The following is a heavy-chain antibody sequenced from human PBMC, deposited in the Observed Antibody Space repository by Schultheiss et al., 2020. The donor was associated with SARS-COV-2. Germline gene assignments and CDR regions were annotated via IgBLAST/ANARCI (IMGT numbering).Heavy chain of an antibody. CDR2: IDPSGTT. V-gene: IGHV4-34*01. Sequence: SETLSLTCAVYGGSFSGYYWSWIRLPPGKGLEWIGEIDPSGTTDSKPSLKSRLNMSLDTSKKQFSLRLSSVTAADTAVYYCARGPYSNYRWSNWFDPWGQGTLVTVSS. CDR1: GGSFSGYY. D-gene: IGHD4-11*01. CDR3: ARGPYSNYRWSNWFDP. J-gene: IGHJ5*02.